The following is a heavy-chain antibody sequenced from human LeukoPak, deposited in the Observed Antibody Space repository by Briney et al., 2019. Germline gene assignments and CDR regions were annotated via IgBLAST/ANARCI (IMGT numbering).Heavy chain of an antibody. CDR1: GFTFSSYA. D-gene: IGHD5-12*01. Sequence: PGGSLRLSCAASGFTFSSYAMSWVRQAPGKGLEWVSAISGSGGSTYYADSVKGRFTISRDNSKNTLYLQMNSLRAEDTAVYYCAKSGYNGYDWLLGWFDPWGQGTLVTVSS. J-gene: IGHJ5*02. V-gene: IGHV3-23*01. CDR3: AKSGYNGYDWLLGWFDP. CDR2: ISGSGGST.